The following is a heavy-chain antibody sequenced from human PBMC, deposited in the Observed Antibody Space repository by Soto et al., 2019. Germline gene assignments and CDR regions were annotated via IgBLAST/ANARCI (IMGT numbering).Heavy chain of an antibody. D-gene: IGHD3-10*01. CDR2: ISYDGNDK. V-gene: IGHV3-30*18. Sequence: SCNAAGGTISSYGIHWVRQAPGKGLEWVSLISYDGNDKYYADSVKGRFSVSRDNAKDTLYLQMHSLGVEDTAVYYCAKDEGMVTDGAFDYWGQGTLVTVSS. CDR3: AKDEGMVTDGAFDY. J-gene: IGHJ4*02. CDR1: GGTISSYG.